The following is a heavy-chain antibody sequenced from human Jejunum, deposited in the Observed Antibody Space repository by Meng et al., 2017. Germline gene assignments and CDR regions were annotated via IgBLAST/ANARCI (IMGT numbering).Heavy chain of an antibody. CDR1: GFAFRDYE. CDR2: IGSSVSTI. V-gene: IGHV3-48*03. J-gene: IGHJ6*02. CDR3: VREPLSVTMGRGFVTTYYYSGMDV. Sequence: GGSLMTSCEAFGFAFRDYEMHWVRQAPGRGLGRVSYIGSSVSTIYYADSVKRRFTISRDNAKNALYLQMNSLRVEDTAVYYCVREPLSVTMGRGFVTTYYYSGMDVWGQGTTVTVSS. D-gene: IGHD3-10*01.